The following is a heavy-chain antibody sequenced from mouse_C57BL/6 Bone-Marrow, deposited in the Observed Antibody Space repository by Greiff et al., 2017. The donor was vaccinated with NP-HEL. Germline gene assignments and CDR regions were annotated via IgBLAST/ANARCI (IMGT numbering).Heavy chain of an antibody. D-gene: IGHD3-2*02. CDR3: ARGQLRLRPFDY. CDR1: GYTFTDYY. CDR2: INPNNGGT. Sequence: VQLQQSGPELVKPGASVKISCKASGYTFTDYYMNWVKQSHGKSLEWIGDINPNNGGTSYNQKFKGKATLTVDKSSSTAYMELRSLTSEDSAVYYCARGQLRLRPFDYWGQGTTLTVSS. J-gene: IGHJ2*01. V-gene: IGHV1-26*01.